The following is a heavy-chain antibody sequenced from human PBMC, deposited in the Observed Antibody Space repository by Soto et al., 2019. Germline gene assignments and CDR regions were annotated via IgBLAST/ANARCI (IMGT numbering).Heavy chain of an antibody. D-gene: IGHD3-16*01. J-gene: IGHJ4*02. CDR2: IHSSGSS. V-gene: IGHV4-59*01. Sequence: QVHLQESGPGLVKPSETLSLTCTVSGGSISGFHWSWIRQPPGKGLEWFGYIHSSGSSNYNPSLERRVTMPVETSKNRFYLKLSSVTAADTAVYYCARYMRDAGTFYFDYWGQGTLVTASS. CDR1: GGSISGFH. CDR3: ARYMRDAGTFYFDY.